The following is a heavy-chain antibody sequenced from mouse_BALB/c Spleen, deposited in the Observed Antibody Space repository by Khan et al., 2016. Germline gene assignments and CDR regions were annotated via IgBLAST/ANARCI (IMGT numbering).Heavy chain of an antibody. CDR3: ARVSSSGYVAWFAY. Sequence: QVQLQQSGAELVRPGSSVKISCKASGYAFSSYWMNWVKQRPGQGLEWIGQIYPGDGDTNYNGKFKGKATLTADKSSSTAYMQISSITSEDSAVYVCARVSSSGYVAWFAYWGQGTLVTVSA. CDR2: IYPGDGDT. V-gene: IGHV1-80*01. CDR1: GYAFSSYW. D-gene: IGHD3-1*01. J-gene: IGHJ3*01.